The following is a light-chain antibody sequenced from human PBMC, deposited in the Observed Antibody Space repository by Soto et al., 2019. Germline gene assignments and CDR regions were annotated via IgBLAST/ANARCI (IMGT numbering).Light chain of an antibody. CDR3: SSYTTSSTLV. V-gene: IGLV2-14*01. CDR2: EVS. CDR1: SSDVGGYDY. J-gene: IGLJ3*02. Sequence: QSVLTQPASMSESPGQSITISCTGTSSDVGGYDYVSWYQHHPGKAPKLMIYEVSHRPSGVSNRFSGSKSGNTASLTISGLQAEDEANYYCSSYTTSSTLVFGGGTQLTVL.